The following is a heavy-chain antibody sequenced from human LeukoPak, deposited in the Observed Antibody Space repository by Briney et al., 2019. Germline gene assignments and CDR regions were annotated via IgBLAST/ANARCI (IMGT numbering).Heavy chain of an antibody. J-gene: IGHJ5*02. CDR1: GYSISSGYY. CDR3: ARAYSSSWYFNWFDP. D-gene: IGHD6-13*01. CDR2: IYHSGSA. V-gene: IGHV4-38-2*02. Sequence: SETLSLTCTVSGYSISSGYYWAWIRQPPGKGLEWIGNIYHSGSAYYNPSLKSRVTISVDTSKNQFSLQLTSVTAADTAVYYCARAYSSSWYFNWFDPWGQGTLVTVSS.